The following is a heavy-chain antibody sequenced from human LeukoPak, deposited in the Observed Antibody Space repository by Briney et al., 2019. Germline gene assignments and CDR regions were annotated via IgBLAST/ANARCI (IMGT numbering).Heavy chain of an antibody. V-gene: IGHV5-51*01. J-gene: IGHJ4*02. CDR1: GYSFTSYW. D-gene: IGHD4-23*01. Sequence: GESLKISCKGSGYSFTSYWIGWVRQMPGKGLEWMGIIYPGDSDTRYSPSFQGQVTISADKSISTAYPQWSSLKASDTAMYYCARRGVVTPLPYYFDYWGQGTLVTVSS. CDR2: IYPGDSDT. CDR3: ARRGVVTPLPYYFDY.